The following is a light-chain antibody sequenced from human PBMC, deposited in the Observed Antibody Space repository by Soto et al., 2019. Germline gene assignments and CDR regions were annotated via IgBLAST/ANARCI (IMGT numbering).Light chain of an antibody. CDR1: QSISSW. V-gene: IGKV1-5*01. Sequence: DIQMTQSPSTLSASVGDRVTITCRAMQSISSWLAWYQQKPGKAPKLMIYDASSLESGVPSRFSCSGCGTEFPLTNSSLQPDDFATYYCQQYNSYSYTFGQGTKLAIK. J-gene: IGKJ2*01. CDR3: QQYNSYSYT. CDR2: DAS.